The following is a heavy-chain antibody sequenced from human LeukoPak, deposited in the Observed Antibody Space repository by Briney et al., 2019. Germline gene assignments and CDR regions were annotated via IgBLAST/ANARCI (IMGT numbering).Heavy chain of an antibody. D-gene: IGHD1-1*01. CDR1: GFTFNIYG. V-gene: IGHV3-30*18. J-gene: IGHJ4*02. Sequence: GGSLRLSCVVSGFTFNIYGIHWVRQTPGKGLEWVALISYDGSKKWYADAVKGRFTISRDNSQNTLYLHMDSLRTADTAVYYCAKDRSGMEYNFDFWGQGTLVTVSS. CDR2: ISYDGSKK. CDR3: AKDRSGMEYNFDF.